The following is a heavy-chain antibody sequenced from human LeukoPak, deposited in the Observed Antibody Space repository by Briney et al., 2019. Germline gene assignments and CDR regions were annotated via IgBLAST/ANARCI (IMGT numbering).Heavy chain of an antibody. CDR3: ARRYYYNLGSFPFDF. Sequence: SETLSLTCAVSGGPFSGYFWSWIRQSSGKGPEWIGEIHNSGTTNYNPSLNSRVTISEDTSKNQFYLNLSSVTAADTAVYYCARRYYYNLGSFPFDFWGQGTLVTVSS. J-gene: IGHJ4*02. CDR2: IHNSGTT. V-gene: IGHV4-34*01. CDR1: GGPFSGYF. D-gene: IGHD3-10*01.